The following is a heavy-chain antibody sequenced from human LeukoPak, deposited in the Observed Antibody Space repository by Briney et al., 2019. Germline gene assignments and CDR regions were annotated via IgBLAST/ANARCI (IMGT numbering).Heavy chain of an antibody. CDR1: GYTFTSYG. J-gene: IGHJ2*01. Sequence: GASVKVSCKASGYTFTSYGISWVRQAPGQGLEWMGWISAYNGNTNYAQKLQGRVTMTTDTSTSTAYMELRSLRSDDTAVYYCARDGRAFWSGYYTRWYFDLWGRGTLVTVSS. D-gene: IGHD3-3*01. CDR3: ARDGRAFWSGYYTRWYFDL. CDR2: ISAYNGNT. V-gene: IGHV1-18*01.